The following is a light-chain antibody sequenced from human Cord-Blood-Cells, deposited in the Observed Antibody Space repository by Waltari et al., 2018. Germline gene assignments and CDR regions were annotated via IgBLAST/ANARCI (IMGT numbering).Light chain of an antibody. V-gene: IGLV2-23*03. CDR2: EGS. J-gene: IGLJ3*02. Sequence: QSALTQPASVSGSPGQSITISCTGTSRDVGSYNLVSWYQQHPGKAPKLMIYEGSKRTSGVSNRFSGSKSGNTASLTSSGLQAEDEADYYCCSYAGSSTFWVFGGGTKLTVL. CDR3: CSYAGSSTFWV. CDR1: SRDVGSYNL.